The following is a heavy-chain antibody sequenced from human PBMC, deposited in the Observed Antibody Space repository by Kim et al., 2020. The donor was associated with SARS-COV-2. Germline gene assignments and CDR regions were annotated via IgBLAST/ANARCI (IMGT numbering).Heavy chain of an antibody. Sequence: NTGNPTYAQGFTGRFVFSLDTSVSTAYLQISSLKAEDTAVYYCARPHLDYWGQGTLVTVSS. J-gene: IGHJ4*02. CDR2: NTGNP. V-gene: IGHV7-4-1*02. CDR3: ARPHLDY.